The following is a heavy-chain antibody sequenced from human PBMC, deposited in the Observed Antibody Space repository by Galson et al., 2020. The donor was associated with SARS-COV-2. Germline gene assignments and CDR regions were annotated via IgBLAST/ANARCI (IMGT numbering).Heavy chain of an antibody. D-gene: IGHD1-26*01. J-gene: IGHJ2*01. CDR2: IYPGDSDT. V-gene: IGHV5-51*01. Sequence: GESLKISCKGSGYSFASYWIVWVRQMPGKGLEWMGIIYPGDSDTKYSPSFQGQVTISADTSISTAYLQWSSLKASDTAMYYCARRAGTYSGWNFDLWGRGTLVTVSS. CDR3: ARRAGTYSGWNFDL. CDR1: GYSFASYW.